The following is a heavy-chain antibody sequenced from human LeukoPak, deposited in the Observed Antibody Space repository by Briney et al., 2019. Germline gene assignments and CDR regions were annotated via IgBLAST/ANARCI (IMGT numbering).Heavy chain of an antibody. Sequence: ASVKVSCKASGYTFTGYYIHWVRQAPGQGLEWMGWIYPYSGDTNYAQNFQGKVTMTRDTSISTAYMELSSLKSDDTAVYYCARDRNSGSSLDIWGQGTMLTVSS. CDR3: ARDRNSGSSLDI. V-gene: IGHV1-2*02. J-gene: IGHJ3*02. D-gene: IGHD6-6*01. CDR2: IYPYSGDT. CDR1: GYTFTGYY.